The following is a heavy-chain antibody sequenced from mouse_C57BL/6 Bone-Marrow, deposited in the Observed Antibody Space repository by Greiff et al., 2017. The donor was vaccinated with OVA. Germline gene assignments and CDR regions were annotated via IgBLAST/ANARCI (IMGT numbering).Heavy chain of an antibody. V-gene: IGHV1-55*01. D-gene: IGHD3-1*01. CDR3: TRRGLGRGY. Sequence: QVQLQQSGAELVKPGASVKMSCKASGYTFTSYWITWVKQRPGQGLEWIGDIYPGSGSTNYNEKFKGKATLTVDTSSSTAYMQLSSLTSEDSAVYYGTRRGLGRGYWGHAPTLTVST. CDR2: IYPGSGST. J-gene: IGHJ2*01. CDR1: GYTFTSYW.